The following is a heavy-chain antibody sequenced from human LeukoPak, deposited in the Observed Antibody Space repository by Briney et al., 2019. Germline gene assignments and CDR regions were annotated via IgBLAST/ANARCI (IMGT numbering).Heavy chain of an antibody. CDR2: ISTSSSTI. Sequence: GSLRLSCAASGFTFSTYSMNWVRQAPGKGLEWVSYISTSSSTIYYADSVKGRFTISRDNAKNSLYLQMNSLRAVDTAVYYCAKSHVDIMPTTSNYYYYGMDVWGQGTAVTGSS. J-gene: IGHJ6*02. CDR3: AKSHVDIMPTTSNYYYYGMDV. V-gene: IGHV3-48*04. D-gene: IGHD5-12*01. CDR1: GFTFSTYS.